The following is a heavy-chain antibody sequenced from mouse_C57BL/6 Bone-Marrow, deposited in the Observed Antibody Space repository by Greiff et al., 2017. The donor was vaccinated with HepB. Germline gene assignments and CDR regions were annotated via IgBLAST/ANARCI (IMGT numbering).Heavy chain of an antibody. CDR2: IWTGGGT. CDR1: GFSLTSYA. D-gene: IGHD2-3*01. Sequence: VKRVESGPGLVAPSQSLSITCTVSGFSLTSYAISWVRQPPGKGLEWLGVIWTGGGTNYNSALKSRLSISKDNSKSQVFLKMNSLQTDDTARYYCASGWLLRYWYFDVWGTGTTVTVSS. V-gene: IGHV2-9-1*01. J-gene: IGHJ1*03. CDR3: ASGWLLRYWYFDV.